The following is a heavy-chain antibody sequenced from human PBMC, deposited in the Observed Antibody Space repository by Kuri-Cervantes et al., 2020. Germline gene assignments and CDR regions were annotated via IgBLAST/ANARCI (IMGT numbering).Heavy chain of an antibody. J-gene: IGHJ4*02. D-gene: IGHD6-19*01. CDR3: ARDYIPIAVAPPGLIDY. V-gene: IGHV3-33*07. CDR1: GFTFSSYA. CDR2: IWYDESKK. Sequence: GESLKISCAASGFTFSSYAMYWVRQAPGKGLEWVAVIWYDESKKHYADSVKGRFTISRDNSKNTLYLQMNSLRAEDTALYYCARDYIPIAVAPPGLIDYWGQGTLVTVSS.